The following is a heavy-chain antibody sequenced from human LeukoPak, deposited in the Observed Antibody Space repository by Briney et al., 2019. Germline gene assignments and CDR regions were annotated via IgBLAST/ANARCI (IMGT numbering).Heavy chain of an antibody. CDR2: IYHSGST. V-gene: IGHV4-38-2*02. Sequence: SETLSLTCTVSGYSISSGYYWGWIRQPPGKGLEWIGSIYHSGSTYYNPSLKSRVTISVDTSKNQFSLRLSSVTAADTAMYYCAKDGNQLYSGSYYGAFDIWGQGTMVTVSS. J-gene: IGHJ3*02. D-gene: IGHD1-26*01. CDR3: AKDGNQLYSGSYYGAFDI. CDR1: GYSISSGYY.